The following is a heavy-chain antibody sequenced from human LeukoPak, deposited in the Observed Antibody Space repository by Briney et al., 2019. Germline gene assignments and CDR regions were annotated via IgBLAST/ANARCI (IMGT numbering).Heavy chain of an antibody. D-gene: IGHD4-23*01. J-gene: IGHJ4*02. Sequence: SETLSLTCTVSGGSISSSSYYWGWIRQPPGKGLEWIGSIYYSGSTYYNPSLKSRVTISVDTSKNQFSLKLSSVTAADTAVYYCARGPTVVTGNFDYWGQGTLVTVSS. CDR3: ARGPTVVTGNFDY. CDR1: GGSISSSSYY. V-gene: IGHV4-39*01. CDR2: IYYSGST.